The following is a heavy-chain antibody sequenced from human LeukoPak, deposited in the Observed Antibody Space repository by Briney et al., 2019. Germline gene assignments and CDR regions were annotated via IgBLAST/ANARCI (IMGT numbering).Heavy chain of an antibody. J-gene: IGHJ6*03. CDR3: ARGIADYGDHYYYYMDV. CDR1: GGTFSSYA. Sequence: ASVKVSCKAFGGTFSSYAISWVRQAPGQGLEWMGRIIPIFGTANYAQKFQGRVTITTDESTSTAYMELSSLRSEDTAVYYCARGIADYGDHYYYYMDVWGKGTTVTVSS. V-gene: IGHV1-69*05. D-gene: IGHD4-17*01. CDR2: IIPIFGTA.